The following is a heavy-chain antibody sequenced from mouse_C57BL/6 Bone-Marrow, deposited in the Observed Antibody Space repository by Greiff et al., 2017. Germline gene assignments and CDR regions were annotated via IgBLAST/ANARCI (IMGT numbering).Heavy chain of an antibody. D-gene: IGHD1-1*01. CDR3: ARYGSSSFAY. CDR1: GFTFSSYA. Sequence: DVKLVESGGGLVKPGGSLKLSCAASGFTFSSYAMSWVRQTPEKRLEWVGTISDGGSYTYYPDNVKGRFTISRDNANNNLYLQMSHLKSEDTAMYYCARYGSSSFAYWGQGTLVTVSA. V-gene: IGHV5-4*03. CDR2: ISDGGSYT. J-gene: IGHJ3*01.